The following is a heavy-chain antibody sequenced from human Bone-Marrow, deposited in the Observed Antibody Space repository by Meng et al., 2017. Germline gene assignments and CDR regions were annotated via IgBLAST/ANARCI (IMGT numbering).Heavy chain of an antibody. CDR3: ARGSSGSTDY. J-gene: IGHJ4*02. Sequence: GESLKISCTASGFTFSNYWMNWVRQAPGKGLEWVANIKEDGSVENFVDSLRGRFTISRDNVKNSLFLQLNSLRAEDTAVYYCARGSSGSTDYWGQGTLVTVSS. CDR1: GFTFSNYW. V-gene: IGHV3-7*01. D-gene: IGHD6-13*01. CDR2: IKEDGSVE.